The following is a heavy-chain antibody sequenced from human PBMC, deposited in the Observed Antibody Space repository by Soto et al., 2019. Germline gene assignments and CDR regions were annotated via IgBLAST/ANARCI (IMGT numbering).Heavy chain of an antibody. V-gene: IGHV1-46*01. D-gene: IGHD3-22*01. CDR2: INPSGGST. J-gene: IGHJ5*02. CDR1: GYTFTSYY. Sequence: QVQLVQSGAEVKKPGASVKVSCKASGYTFTSYYMHWVRQAPGQGLEWMGIINPSGGSTSYAQKFQGRVTMTRETSTSTVYMERSSLRSEDTAVYYCARDAQKGYYSDSRGAFDPWGQGTLVTVSS. CDR3: ARDAQKGYYSDSRGAFDP.